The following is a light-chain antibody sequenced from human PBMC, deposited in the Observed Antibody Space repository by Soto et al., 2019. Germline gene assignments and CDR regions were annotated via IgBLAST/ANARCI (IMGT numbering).Light chain of an antibody. V-gene: IGKV1-33*01. Sequence: DIQMTQSPSSLSASVGDRVTITCQASQDISNYLNWYQQKPGKAPKLLIYDSCNLETGVPSRFSGSGSGTDFTFTISSLQPEDIATYYCQQYDNLPPRLTFGGGTKVEIK. J-gene: IGKJ4*01. CDR3: QQYDNLPPRLT. CDR2: DSC. CDR1: QDISNY.